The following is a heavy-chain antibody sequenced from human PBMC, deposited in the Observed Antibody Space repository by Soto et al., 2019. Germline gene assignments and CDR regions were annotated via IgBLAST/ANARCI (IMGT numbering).Heavy chain of an antibody. CDR3: ARDRGNPDSFDI. CDR2: IHGDGYTT. V-gene: IGHV3-74*01. Sequence: EVQLVESGGALVQPGESLRLSCAASGFPFGPFWMHWVRQAPGKGLEWVSHIHGDGYTTIYADSVKGRFTISRDNAKNTLHLQMNSLRAEDTAVYYCARDRGNPDSFDIWGQGTMVTVSS. J-gene: IGHJ3*02. CDR1: GFPFGPFW. D-gene: IGHD3-10*01.